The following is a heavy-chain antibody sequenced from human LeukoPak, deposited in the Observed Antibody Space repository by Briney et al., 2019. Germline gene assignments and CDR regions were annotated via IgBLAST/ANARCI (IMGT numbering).Heavy chain of an antibody. Sequence: GGSLRLSCAASGFIFSSSAMQWVRQAPGKGLEWVAVISYDGSKKYYADSVKGRFTISRDDSKNTLYLQMNSLRGEDTAVYYCARSRSASTSGWYDYFDYWGRGTLVTVSS. D-gene: IGHD6-19*01. CDR1: GFIFSSSA. CDR3: ARSRSASTSGWYDYFDY. J-gene: IGHJ4*02. V-gene: IGHV3-30*04. CDR2: ISYDGSKK.